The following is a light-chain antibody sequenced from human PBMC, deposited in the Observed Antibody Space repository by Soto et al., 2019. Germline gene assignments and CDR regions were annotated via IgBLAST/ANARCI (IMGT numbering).Light chain of an antibody. V-gene: IGLV1-40*01. Sequence: QSVLTQPPSVSGAPGQRVTISCTGSSSNIGAGYDVHWYQQLPGTAPKLLIYGNSNRPSGVPDRFSGSMSGTSASLAITGLQDEDVADYYCQSYDSSLSGVVFGGGTKLTVL. J-gene: IGLJ2*01. CDR3: QSYDSSLSGVV. CDR1: SSNIGAGYD. CDR2: GNS.